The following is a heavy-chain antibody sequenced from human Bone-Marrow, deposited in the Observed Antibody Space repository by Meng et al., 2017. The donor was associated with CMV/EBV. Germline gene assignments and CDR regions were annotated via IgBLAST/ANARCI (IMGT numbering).Heavy chain of an antibody. CDR3: ARERWQNKRGFFDY. CDR2: INSDGSST. J-gene: IGHJ4*02. Sequence: GESLKISCAASGFTFSSYWMHWVRQAPGKGLVWVSRINSDGSSTSYADSVKGRFIISRDNAKNTLYLQMNSLRAEDTAVYYCARERWQNKRGFFDYWGQGTLVTVSS. V-gene: IGHV3-74*01. CDR1: GFTFSSYW. D-gene: IGHD2-15*01.